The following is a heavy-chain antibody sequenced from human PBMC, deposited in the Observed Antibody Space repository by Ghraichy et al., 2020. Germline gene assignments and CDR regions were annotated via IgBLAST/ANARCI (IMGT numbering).Heavy chain of an antibody. V-gene: IGHV3-23*01. J-gene: IGHJ3*02. D-gene: IGHD4-23*01. Sequence: GSLRLSCAASGFTFSSYAMSWVRQAPGKGLEWVSAISGSGDTTYSADSVKGRFTISRGNSDNTLYLQMSSLRAEDTAVYYCAKETGYRGNGVAFDIWGQGTMVTVSS. CDR2: ISGSGDTT. CDR1: GFTFSSYA. CDR3: AKETGYRGNGVAFDI.